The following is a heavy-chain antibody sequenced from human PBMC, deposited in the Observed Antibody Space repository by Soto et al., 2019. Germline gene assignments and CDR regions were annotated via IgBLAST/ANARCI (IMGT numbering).Heavy chain of an antibody. J-gene: IGHJ4*02. Sequence: QVTLKEAGPTLVKPTQTLTLTCSFSGFSLNTRGVGEGCIRQPPQKALEWPELIFWDDDKRYSPSRKSRLTITKHTSTDQVVLTMLNMDPVDTATYCCSHSVLRYFDYWGQGNLVTVSS. CDR3: SHSVLRYFDY. CDR1: GFSLNTRGVG. V-gene: IGHV2-5*02. CDR2: IFWDDDK. D-gene: IGHD4-17*01.